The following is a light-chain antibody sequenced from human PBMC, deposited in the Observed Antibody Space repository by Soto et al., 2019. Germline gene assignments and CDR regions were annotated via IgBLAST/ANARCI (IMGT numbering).Light chain of an antibody. CDR2: EVS. J-gene: IGLJ2*01. Sequence: QSALTQPASVSGSPGQSITISCTGTSSDVGGYNYVSWYQQHPGKAPKLMIYEVSTRPSGVSNRFSGSKSGNTASLTISGLQAEDEADYYCSSYTSSSVVFGGGTQLTVL. CDR3: SSYTSSSVV. V-gene: IGLV2-14*01. CDR1: SSDVGGYNY.